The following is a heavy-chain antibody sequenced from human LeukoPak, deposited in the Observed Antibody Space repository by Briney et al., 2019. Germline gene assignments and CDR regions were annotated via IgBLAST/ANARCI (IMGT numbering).Heavy chain of an antibody. CDR2: ISYDGSNK. V-gene: IGHV3-30*18. CDR3: AKGLRYSDN. CDR1: GFTFSSDG. Sequence: GGSLRLSCASSGFTFSSDGIHWVRQAPGKGLEWVAVISYDGSNKYYADSVKGRFTISRDNSKNTLYLQMNSLRADDTAVYYCAKGLRYSDNWGQGTLSPSPQ. J-gene: IGHJ4*02. D-gene: IGHD3-9*01.